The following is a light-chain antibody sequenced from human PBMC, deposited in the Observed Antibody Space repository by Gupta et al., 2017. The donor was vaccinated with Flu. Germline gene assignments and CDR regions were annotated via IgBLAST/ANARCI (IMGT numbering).Light chain of an antibody. J-gene: IGLJ2*01. CDR1: SPNLGGNT. Sequence: QSVLTSPLSASGTPGQRVTISCSGSSPNLGGNTVNWYQQFPGTAPKLLIYSNNQRPSGVPDRFSGSKSGTSASLAISGLQSEDEADYYCATWDDSLNGEVFGGGTKLTVL. V-gene: IGLV1-44*01. CDR3: ATWDDSLNGEV. CDR2: SNN.